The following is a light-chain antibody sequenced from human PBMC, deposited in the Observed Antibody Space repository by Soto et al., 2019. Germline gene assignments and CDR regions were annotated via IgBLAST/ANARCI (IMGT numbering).Light chain of an antibody. Sequence: EIVLTQSPGTLSLSPGDRATLSCWASQSVSGYLAWYQQKLGQPPRLLIYDAFNRAAGIPARFSGSGSVTDITLTISSLEPEDFAIYYCQHRSDWPITFGQGTRLEI. J-gene: IGKJ5*01. V-gene: IGKV3-11*01. CDR3: QHRSDWPIT. CDR1: QSVSGY. CDR2: DAF.